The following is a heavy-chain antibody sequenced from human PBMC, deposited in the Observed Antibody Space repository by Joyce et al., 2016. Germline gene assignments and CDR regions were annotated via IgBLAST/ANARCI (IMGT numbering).Heavy chain of an antibody. CDR3: ARDDSTGFQYLDS. J-gene: IGHJ4*01. CDR1: GLSFSTYF. Sequence: EVHLEESGGGLVQPGGSPRLSCAASGLSFSTYFMSWVRQAPGKGLEWVANVKTDGGERYDVGSVRGRFTISRDNAKNSLYLQMNNLRTEDTAVYYCARDDSTGFQYLDSWGRGILVTVSS. V-gene: IGHV3-7*03. CDR2: VKTDGGER. D-gene: IGHD3-22*01.